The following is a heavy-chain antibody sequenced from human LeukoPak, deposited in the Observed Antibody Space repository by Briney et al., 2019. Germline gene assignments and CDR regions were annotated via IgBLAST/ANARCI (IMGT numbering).Heavy chain of an antibody. V-gene: IGHV3-11*04. CDR1: GFTFSDYY. J-gene: IGHJ6*03. Sequence: PGGSLRLSCAASGFTFSDYYMSWIRQAPGKGLEWASYISSSGSTIYYADSVKGRFTISRDNAKNSLYLQMNSLRAEDTAVYYCARGGAYYDSSGYHPPSYYYYMDVWGKGTTVTVSS. CDR3: ARGGAYYDSSGYHPPSYYYYMDV. CDR2: ISSSGSTI. D-gene: IGHD3-22*01.